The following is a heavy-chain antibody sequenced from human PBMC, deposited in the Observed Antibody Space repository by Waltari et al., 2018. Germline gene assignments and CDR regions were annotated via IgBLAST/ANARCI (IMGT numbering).Heavy chain of an antibody. CDR2: IYWNDDK. CDR1: GFSLSTSGVG. Sequence: QITLKESGPTLVKPTQTLTLTCTFSGFSLSTSGVGVGWIRQPPGKALEWLALIYWNDDKGYSPSLKSRLTITKDTSKNQVVLTMTNMDPVDTATYYCAHDYLTGAMGDGMDVWGQGTTVTVSS. J-gene: IGHJ6*02. D-gene: IGHD2-21*01. V-gene: IGHV2-5*01. CDR3: AHDYLTGAMGDGMDV.